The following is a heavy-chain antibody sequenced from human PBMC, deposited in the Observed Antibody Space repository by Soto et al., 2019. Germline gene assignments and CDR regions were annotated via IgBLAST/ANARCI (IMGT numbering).Heavy chain of an antibody. Sequence: XGTLRVSYAAAGCTLSNAWMSWVRKAPGKGLAWVGRIKSKTDGGTTDYAAPVKGRFTISRDDSKNTLYLQMNSLKTEDTAVYYCATDLKYYGSGSYYAFDIWRQGKMFTVSS. CDR1: GCTLSNAW. D-gene: IGHD3-10*01. J-gene: IGHJ3*02. CDR3: ATDLKYYGSGSYYAFDI. V-gene: IGHV3-15*01. CDR2: IKSKTDGGTT.